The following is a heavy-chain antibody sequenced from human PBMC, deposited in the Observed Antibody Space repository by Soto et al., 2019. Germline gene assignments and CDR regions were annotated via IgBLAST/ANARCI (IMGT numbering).Heavy chain of an antibody. CDR3: ARGLRHCSSTSCSPFAY. D-gene: IGHD2-2*01. CDR2: IIPIFGTA. V-gene: IGHV1-69*13. J-gene: IGHJ4*02. CDR1: GGTFSSYA. Sequence: SVKVSCKASGGTFSSYAISWVRQAPGQGLEWMGGIIPIFGTANYAQKFQGRVTITADESTSTAYMELSSLRSEDTAVYYCARGLRHCSSTSCSPFAYWGQGTLVTVSS.